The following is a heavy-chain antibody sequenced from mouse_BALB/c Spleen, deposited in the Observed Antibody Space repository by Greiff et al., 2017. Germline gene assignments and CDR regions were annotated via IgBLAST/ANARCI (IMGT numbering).Heavy chain of an antibody. CDR1: GYTFTSYY. J-gene: IGHJ3*01. Sequence: QVQLQQSGAELVKPGASVKLSCKASGYTFTSYYMYWVKQSPGQGLEWIGEINPSNGGTNFNEKFKSKATLTVDKSSSTAYMQLSSLTSEDSAVYYCTTQIAYWGQGTLVTVSA. V-gene: IGHV1S81*02. CDR2: INPSNGGT. D-gene: IGHD3-1*01. CDR3: TTQIAY.